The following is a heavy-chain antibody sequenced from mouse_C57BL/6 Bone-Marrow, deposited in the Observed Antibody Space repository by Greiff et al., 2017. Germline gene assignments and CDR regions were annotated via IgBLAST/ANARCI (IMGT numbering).Heavy chain of an antibody. CDR1: GYTFTSYG. J-gene: IGHJ3*01. CDR2: IYPRSGNT. Sequence: VQLQQSGAELARPGASVKLSCKASGYTFTSYGISWVKQRTGQGLEWIGEIYPRSGNTYYNEKFKGKATLTADKSSSTAYMELRSLTSEDSAVYFCARGGYGRSYAWFAYWGQGTLVTVSA. V-gene: IGHV1-81*01. D-gene: IGHD1-1*01. CDR3: ARGGYGRSYAWFAY.